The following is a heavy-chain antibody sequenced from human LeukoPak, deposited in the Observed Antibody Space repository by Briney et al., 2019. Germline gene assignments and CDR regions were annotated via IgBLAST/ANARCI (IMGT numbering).Heavy chain of an antibody. CDR2: LDPSGST. CDR1: GGSISGYY. J-gene: IGHJ4*02. D-gene: IGHD2-21*01. CDR3: ARGGESYSDY. Sequence: SETLSLTCTVSGGSISGYYRTWIRQPVGKGLEWIGRLDPSGSTNYNPSLNSRVTMSVDTSKNQFSLKLTSVTAADTAVYYCARGGESYSDYWGQGTLVTVSS. V-gene: IGHV4-4*07.